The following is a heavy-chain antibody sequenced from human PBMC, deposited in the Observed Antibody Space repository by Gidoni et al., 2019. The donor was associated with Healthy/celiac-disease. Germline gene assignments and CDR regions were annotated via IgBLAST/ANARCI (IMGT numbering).Heavy chain of an antibody. D-gene: IGHD2-2*01. CDR3: AKDIVVVPAAPADAFDI. Sequence: GFTFSSYAMSWVRQAPGKGLAWVSAISGSGGSTYYADSVKGRFTISRDNSKNTLYLQMNSLRAEDTAVYYCAKDIVVVPAAPADAFDIWGQGTMVTVSS. CDR1: GFTFSSYA. CDR2: ISGSGGST. V-gene: IGHV3-23*01. J-gene: IGHJ3*02.